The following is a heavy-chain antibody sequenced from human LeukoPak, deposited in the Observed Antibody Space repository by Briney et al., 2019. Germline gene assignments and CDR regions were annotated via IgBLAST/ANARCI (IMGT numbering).Heavy chain of an antibody. CDR2: MNPSGGST. CDR3: ARDGSRLRYFDSLSYGMDV. CDR1: RYAFTSYY. Sequence: ASGKFSCKASRYAFTSYYMHSVGQAPGQGLEWRGIMNPSGGSTSYAQKFQGRVTMSRDTSTSTVYMELSSLRSEDTRVYYCARDGSRLRYFDSLSYGMDVWGQGTTVTVSS. J-gene: IGHJ6*02. V-gene: IGHV1-46*01. D-gene: IGHD3-9*01.